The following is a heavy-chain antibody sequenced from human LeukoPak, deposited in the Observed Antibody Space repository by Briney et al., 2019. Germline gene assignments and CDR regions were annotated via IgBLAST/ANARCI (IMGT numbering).Heavy chain of an antibody. CDR2: IYPGDSDT. V-gene: IGHV5-51*01. CDR3: ARDMTTVTANAFDI. D-gene: IGHD4-17*01. J-gene: IGHJ3*02. Sequence: GESLKISCKGSGYSFTSYWIGWVRPMPGKGLEWMGIIYPGDSDTRYSPSVQGQVTISADKSISTAYLQWSSLKASDTAMYYCARDMTTVTANAFDIWGQGTMVTVSS. CDR1: GYSFTSYW.